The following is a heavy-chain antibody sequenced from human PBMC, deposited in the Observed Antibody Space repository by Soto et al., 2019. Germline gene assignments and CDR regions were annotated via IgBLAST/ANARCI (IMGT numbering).Heavy chain of an antibody. D-gene: IGHD6-19*01. J-gene: IGHJ6*03. Sequence: PGGSLRLSCAASGFTFSSYAMSWVRQAPGKGLEWVSAISGSGGSTYYADSVKGRFTISRDNSKNTLYLQMNSLRAEDTAVYYCAKAGAVAGIYYYYMDVWGKGTTVTVSS. CDR1: GFTFSSYA. CDR2: ISGSGGST. V-gene: IGHV3-23*01. CDR3: AKAGAVAGIYYYYMDV.